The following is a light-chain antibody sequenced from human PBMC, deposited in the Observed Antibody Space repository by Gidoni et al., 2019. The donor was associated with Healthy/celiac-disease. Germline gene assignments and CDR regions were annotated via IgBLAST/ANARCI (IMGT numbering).Light chain of an antibody. V-gene: IGLV2-23*02. CDR3: CSYAGSSTGV. J-gene: IGLJ2*01. CDR1: SSAVGSYNL. CDR2: EVS. Sequence: HSALTQPPSVSGSPCPSITISCTGTSSAVGSYNLVSWYQQHPGKAPKLMIYEVSKRPSGVSNRFSGSKSGNTASLTILGLQDEDEADYYCCSYAGSSTGVFGGGTKLTVL.